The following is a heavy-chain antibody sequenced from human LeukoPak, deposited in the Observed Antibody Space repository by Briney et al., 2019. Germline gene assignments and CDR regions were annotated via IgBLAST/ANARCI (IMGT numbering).Heavy chain of an antibody. CDR1: GFTFSSYE. Sequence: GGSLRLSCAASGFTFSSYEMNWVRQAPGKGLEWVSYISSSGSTIYYADSVKGRFTISRDNAKNSLYLQMNSLRAEDTALYYCARGRLSTYYYDSSGELPPYSDAFDIWGQGTMVTVSS. J-gene: IGHJ3*02. CDR2: ISSSGSTI. D-gene: IGHD3-22*01. CDR3: ARGRLSTYYYDSSGELPPYSDAFDI. V-gene: IGHV3-48*03.